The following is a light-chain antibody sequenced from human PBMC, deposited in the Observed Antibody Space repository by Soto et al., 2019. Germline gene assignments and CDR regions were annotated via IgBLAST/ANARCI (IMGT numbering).Light chain of an antibody. V-gene: IGKV3-15*01. CDR2: GAS. Sequence: EIVMTQSPATLSVSPGERVSLSCRASQSVSSSLAWYQQKPGQAPRLLLYGASPRATGIPARFSGSGSGSEFTPTISSPQSEDFAVYYCQEYNNWPPFTFGPGTKVDIK. CDR3: QEYNNWPPFT. CDR1: QSVSSS. J-gene: IGKJ3*01.